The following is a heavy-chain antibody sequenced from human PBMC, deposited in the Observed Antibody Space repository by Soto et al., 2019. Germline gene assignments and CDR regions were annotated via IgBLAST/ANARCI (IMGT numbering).Heavy chain of an antibody. V-gene: IGHV2-5*02. Sequence: QITLKESGPTLVKPTQTLTLTCTFSGFSLSTSGVGVGWIRQPPGKALEWLALIYWDDDKRYSPSLKSRLTITKDTSKNQVVLTMTNMDPVDTATYYCAHRYYYGSGPSHNWFDPWGQGTLVTVSS. CDR1: GFSLSTSGVG. J-gene: IGHJ5*02. CDR3: AHRYYYGSGPSHNWFDP. CDR2: IYWDDDK. D-gene: IGHD3-10*01.